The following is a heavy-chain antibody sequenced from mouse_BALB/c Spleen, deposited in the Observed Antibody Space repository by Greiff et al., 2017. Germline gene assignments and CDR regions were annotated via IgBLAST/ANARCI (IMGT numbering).Heavy chain of an antibody. J-gene: IGHJ4*01. D-gene: IGHD2-14*01. V-gene: IGHV1S56*01. Sequence: VKLMESGPELVKPGASVRISCKASGYTFTSYYIHWVKQRPGQGLEWIGWIYPGNVNTKYNEKFKGKATLTADKSSSTAYMQLSSLTSEDSAVFFCARFDYRYDKYAMDYWGQGTSVTVSS. CDR1: GYTFTSYY. CDR3: ARFDYRYDKYAMDY. CDR2: IYPGNVNT.